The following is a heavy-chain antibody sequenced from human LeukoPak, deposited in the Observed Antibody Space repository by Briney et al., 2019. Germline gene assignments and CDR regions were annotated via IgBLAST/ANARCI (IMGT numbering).Heavy chain of an antibody. CDR1: GYTFTGYY. Sequence: GASVKVSCKASGYTFTGYYMHWVRQAPGQGPEWMGGIIPIFGTANYAQKFQGRVTITADESTRTVYMELSSLRSEDTAVYYCARVSRRGYSGYDPGRGNEAFDYWGQGTLVTVSS. J-gene: IGHJ4*02. V-gene: IGHV1-69*13. D-gene: IGHD5-12*01. CDR3: ARVSRRGYSGYDPGRGNEAFDY. CDR2: IIPIFGTA.